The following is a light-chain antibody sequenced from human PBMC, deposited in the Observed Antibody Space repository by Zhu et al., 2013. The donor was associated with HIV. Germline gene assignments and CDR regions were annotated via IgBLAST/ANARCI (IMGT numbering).Light chain of an antibody. J-gene: IGKJ2*01. Sequence: DIVMTQSPDSLAVSLGERATINCKSSQSIFYSSKNKDYLSWFQQKPGQPPKLLIYWASSRESGVPDRFGGSGSGTDFSLTISSLQAEDVAAYYCQQYYTTPLTFGQGTKLEIK. V-gene: IGKV4-1*01. CDR1: QSIFYSSKNKDY. CDR2: WAS. CDR3: QQYYTTPLT.